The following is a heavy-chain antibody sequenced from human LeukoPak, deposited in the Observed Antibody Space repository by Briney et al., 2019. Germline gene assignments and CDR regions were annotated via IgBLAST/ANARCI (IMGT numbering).Heavy chain of an antibody. CDR2: IYYSGST. CDR1: GGSISSSSYY. V-gene: IGHV4-39*07. Sequence: PSETLSLTCTVSGGSISSSSYYWGWIRQPPGKGLEWLGSIYYSGSTYYNPSLKSRVTISVNTSKNQFSLKLSSVTAADTAVYYCARWGPRCSGGSCYSGPGNDYWGQGTLVTVSS. CDR3: ARWGPRCSGGSCYSGPGNDY. D-gene: IGHD2-15*01. J-gene: IGHJ4*02.